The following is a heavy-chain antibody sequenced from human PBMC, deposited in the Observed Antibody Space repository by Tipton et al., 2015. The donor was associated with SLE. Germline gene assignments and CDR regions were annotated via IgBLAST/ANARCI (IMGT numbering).Heavy chain of an antibody. CDR2: INHSGST. Sequence: TLSLTCAVYGGSFSGYYWSWIRQPPGKGLEWIGEINHSGSTSYNPSLKSRVTITVDTSKNQSALELSSVTAADTAVYYCARQGALWYYYYYMDVWGKGTTVTVSS. J-gene: IGHJ6*03. CDR3: ARQGALWYYYYYMDV. D-gene: IGHD3-10*01. V-gene: IGHV4-34*01. CDR1: GGSFSGYY.